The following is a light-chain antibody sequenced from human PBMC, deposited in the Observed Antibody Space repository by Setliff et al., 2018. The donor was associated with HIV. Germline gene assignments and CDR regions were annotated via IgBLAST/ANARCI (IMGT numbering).Light chain of an antibody. CDR2: EIN. CDR1: SSDVGGYNY. CDR3: SSYAGSNNKV. V-gene: IGLV2-8*01. J-gene: IGLJ3*02. Sequence: QSALTQPPSASGSPGQSVTISCTGTSSDVGGYNYVSWYQQHPGKAPKLIIYEINRRPSGVPDRFSGSKSGNTVSLTVSGLQAEDEADYYCSSYAGSNNKVFGGGTK.